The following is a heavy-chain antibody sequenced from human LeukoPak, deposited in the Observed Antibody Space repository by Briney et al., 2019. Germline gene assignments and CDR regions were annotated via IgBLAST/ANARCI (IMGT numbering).Heavy chain of an antibody. V-gene: IGHV4-38-2*02. J-gene: IGHJ4*02. CDR1: GYSISSAYY. D-gene: IGHD7-27*01. CDR3: ARGFRGDNFDY. CDR2: MYHSGST. Sequence: SETLSLTCSVSGYSISSAYYWGWIRQPPGKGLEWIGTMYHSGSTNYNPSLKSRVTISVDTSRNQFSLKLSSVTAADTAVYFCARGFRGDNFDYWGQGTLVTVSS.